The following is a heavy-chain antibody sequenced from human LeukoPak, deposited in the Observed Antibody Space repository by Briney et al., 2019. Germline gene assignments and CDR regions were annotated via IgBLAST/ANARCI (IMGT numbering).Heavy chain of an antibody. Sequence: ASVKVSCKASGYTFTSYGISWVRQAPGQGLEWMGWISAYNGNTNYAQKLQGRVTMTTDTSTSTAYMGLRSLRSDDTAVYYCAREGPYDSSGYSIYWGQGTLVTVSS. J-gene: IGHJ4*02. CDR1: GYTFTSYG. CDR3: AREGPYDSSGYSIY. CDR2: ISAYNGNT. V-gene: IGHV1-18*01. D-gene: IGHD3-22*01.